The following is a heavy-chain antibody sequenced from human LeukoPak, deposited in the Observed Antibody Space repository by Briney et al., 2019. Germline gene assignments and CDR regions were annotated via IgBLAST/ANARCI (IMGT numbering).Heavy chain of an antibody. CDR1: GGSISSYY. J-gene: IGHJ3*02. V-gene: IGHV4-59*12. Sequence: PSETLSLTCTVSGGSISSYYWSWIRQPPGKGLEWIGHIYYSGSTNYNPSLKSRVTISVDKSKNQFSLKLSSVTAADTAVYYCARDLPAFDIWGQGTMVTVSS. CDR3: ARDLPAFDI. CDR2: IYYSGST.